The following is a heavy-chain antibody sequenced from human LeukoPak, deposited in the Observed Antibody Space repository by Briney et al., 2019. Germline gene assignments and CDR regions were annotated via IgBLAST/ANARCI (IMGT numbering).Heavy chain of an antibody. CDR3: AKGGRYSSSWNAFDI. Sequence: GGSLRLSCAASGFTFDDYAMHWVRQAPGKGLEWVSGISGNSGSIGYADSVKGRFTISRDNAKNSLYLQMNSLRAEDTALYYCAKGGRYSSSWNAFDIWGQGTMVTVSS. D-gene: IGHD6-13*01. CDR1: GFTFDDYA. V-gene: IGHV3-9*01. J-gene: IGHJ3*02. CDR2: ISGNSGSI.